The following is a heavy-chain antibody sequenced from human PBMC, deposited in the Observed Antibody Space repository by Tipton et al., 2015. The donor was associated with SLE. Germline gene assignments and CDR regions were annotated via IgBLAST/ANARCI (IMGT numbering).Heavy chain of an antibody. V-gene: IGHV4-34*01. D-gene: IGHD4-11*01. CDR3: ARDDSIYAFDI. Sequence: TLSLTCAVYGGSFSGYYWSWIRQPPGKGLEWIGEINHSGSTNYNPSLKSQVTISVDTSKNQFSLKLSSVTAADTAVYYCARDDSIYAFDIWGQGTMVTVSS. CDR1: GGSFSGYY. CDR2: INHSGST. J-gene: IGHJ3*02.